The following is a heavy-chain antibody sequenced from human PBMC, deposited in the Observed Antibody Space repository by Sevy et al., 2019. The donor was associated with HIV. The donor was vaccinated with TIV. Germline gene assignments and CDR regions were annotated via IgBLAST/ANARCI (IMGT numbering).Heavy chain of an antibody. CDR2: IIPIFGTA. CDR3: ARSVVVVPAAINWFDP. CDR1: GGTFSSYA. D-gene: IGHD2-2*01. Sequence: ASVKVSCKASGGTFSSYAISWVRQAPGQGLEWMGGIIPIFGTANYAQKFQGRVTITADESTSTAYMELGSLRSEDTAVYYCARSVVVVPAAINWFDPWGQGTLVTVSS. J-gene: IGHJ5*02. V-gene: IGHV1-69*13.